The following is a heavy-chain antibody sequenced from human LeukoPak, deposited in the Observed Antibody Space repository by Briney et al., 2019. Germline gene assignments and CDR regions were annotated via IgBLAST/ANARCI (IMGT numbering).Heavy chain of an antibody. V-gene: IGHV3-53*01. CDR1: GFPVSSNY. Sequence: GSLKLSCAASGFPVSSNYMSWVRQAPGKGLEGVSVIYSGGSTYYADSVKGRFTISRDNSKKTLYLQMNSLRAEDTAVYYCARGGAKNYFDYWGQGTLVTVSS. CDR3: ARGGAKNYFDY. D-gene: IGHD3-16*01. CDR2: IYSGGST. J-gene: IGHJ4*02.